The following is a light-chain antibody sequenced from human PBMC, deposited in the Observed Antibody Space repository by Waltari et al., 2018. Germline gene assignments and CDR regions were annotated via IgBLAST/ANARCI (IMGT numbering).Light chain of an antibody. CDR2: AAS. V-gene: IGKV3-15*01. CDR1: QTLNSN. J-gene: IGKJ2*01. Sequence: LVLTQSPVTLSLSPGERATLSCRASQTLNSNLAWYQHRPGQPPRLLIYAASHRATDVPARFSGGGSGTEFTLTISHLQSEDFAIYYCQQWQSWPPFTFGQGTKLEI. CDR3: QQWQSWPPFT.